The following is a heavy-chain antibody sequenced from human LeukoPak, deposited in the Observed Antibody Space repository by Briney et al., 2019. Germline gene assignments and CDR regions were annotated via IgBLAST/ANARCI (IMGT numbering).Heavy chain of an antibody. D-gene: IGHD2-2*01. J-gene: IGHJ6*03. CDR1: GYTFTSYD. Sequence: ASVKVSCKASGYTFTSYDINWVRQATGQWLEWMGWMNPNSGNTGYAQKFQGRVTMTRNTSISTAYMELSSLRSEDTAVYYCARGPLVVPAATAYYYYYMDVWGKGTTVTISS. CDR3: ARGPLVVPAATAYYYYYMDV. V-gene: IGHV1-8*01. CDR2: MNPNSGNT.